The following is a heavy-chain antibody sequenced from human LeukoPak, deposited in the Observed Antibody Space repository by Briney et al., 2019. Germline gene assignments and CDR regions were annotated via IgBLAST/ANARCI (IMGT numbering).Heavy chain of an antibody. Sequence: GGSLRLSCAASGFTFSSYWMSWVRQAPGKGLEWVANIKQDGSEKYYVDSVKGRFTISRDNAKNSLYLQMNSLRAEDSAVYYCARDLPIDTAMVESNGFDYWGQGTLVTVSS. CDR2: IKQDGSEK. V-gene: IGHV3-7*01. D-gene: IGHD5-18*01. CDR3: ARDLPIDTAMVESNGFDY. CDR1: GFTFSSYW. J-gene: IGHJ4*02.